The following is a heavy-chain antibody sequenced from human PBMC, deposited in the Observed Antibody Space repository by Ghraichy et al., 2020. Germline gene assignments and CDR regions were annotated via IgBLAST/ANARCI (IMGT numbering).Heavy chain of an antibody. V-gene: IGHV4-31*02. Sequence: SQTLSLTCTVSGGSISSGGYYWSWIRQHPGKGLEWIGYIYYSGSTYYNPSLKSRVTISVDTSKNQFSLKLSSVTAADTAVYYCARCISGSGGSCYDWDQGTLVTVSS. CDR2: IYYSGST. J-gene: IGHJ4*02. CDR3: ARCISGSGGSCYD. CDR1: GGSISSGGYY. D-gene: IGHD2-15*01.